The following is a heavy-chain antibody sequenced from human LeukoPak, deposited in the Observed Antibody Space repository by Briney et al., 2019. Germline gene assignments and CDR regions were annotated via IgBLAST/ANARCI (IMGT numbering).Heavy chain of an antibody. CDR2: INPSGGST. CDR1: GNTFTSNG. J-gene: IGHJ4*02. V-gene: IGHV1-46*01. Sequence: GASVKVSCKASGNTFTSNGSSWVRQAPGQGLEWMGIINPSGGSTSYAQKFQGRVTMTRDMSTSTVYMELSSLRSEDTAVYYCARVRRARAYFDYWGQGTLVTVSS. D-gene: IGHD6-6*01. CDR3: ARVRRARAYFDY.